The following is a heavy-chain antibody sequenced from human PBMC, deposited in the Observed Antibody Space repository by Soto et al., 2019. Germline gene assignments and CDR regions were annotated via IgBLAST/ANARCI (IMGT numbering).Heavy chain of an antibody. V-gene: IGHV4-61*01. CDR2: INDSGST. CDR3: ARGSYGDSY. CDR1: GAPVSSRSCS. Sequence: SQTLSLSSTVSGAPVSSRSCSWSWIRQPPGKGLEWIGCINDSGSTDYNPSLKSRVTISLDTSKSQCALKLSAVTAADTAVYYCARGSYGDSYWGQGTLVTVSA. J-gene: IGHJ4*02. D-gene: IGHD4-17*01.